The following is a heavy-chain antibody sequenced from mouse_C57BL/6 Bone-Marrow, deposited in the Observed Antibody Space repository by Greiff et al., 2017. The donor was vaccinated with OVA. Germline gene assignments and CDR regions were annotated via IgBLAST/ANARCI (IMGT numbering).Heavy chain of an antibody. CDR2: ISDGGSYT. Sequence: EVKLMESGGGLVKPGGSLKLSCAASGSTFSSYAMSWVRQTPEKRLEWVATISDGGSYTYYPDNVKGRFTISRDNAKNNLYLQMSHLKSEDTAIYYDYERYFDYWGQGTTLTVSS. CDR1: GSTFSSYA. J-gene: IGHJ2*01. V-gene: IGHV5-4*03. CDR3: YERYFDY. D-gene: IGHD2-4*01.